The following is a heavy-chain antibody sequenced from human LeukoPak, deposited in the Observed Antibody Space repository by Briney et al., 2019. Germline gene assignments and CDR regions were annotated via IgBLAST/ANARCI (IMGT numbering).Heavy chain of an antibody. D-gene: IGHD3-22*01. V-gene: IGHV4-34*01. Sequence: PSETLSLTCAVYGGSFSGYYWSWIRQPPGKGLEWIGEINHSGSANYNPSLKSRVTISVDTSKSQFSLKLSSVTAADTAIYYCARGTDYYDSSGYLGNAFDIWGQGTMVTVSS. CDR2: INHSGSA. CDR3: ARGTDYYDSSGYLGNAFDI. J-gene: IGHJ3*02. CDR1: GGSFSGYY.